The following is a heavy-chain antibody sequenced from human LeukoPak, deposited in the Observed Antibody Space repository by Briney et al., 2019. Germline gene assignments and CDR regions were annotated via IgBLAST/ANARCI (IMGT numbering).Heavy chain of an antibody. D-gene: IGHD4-17*01. CDR3: ARDPYGDYYFDY. CDR1: GFTFSTYS. V-gene: IGHV3-30-3*01. CDR2: ISYDGDNK. J-gene: IGHJ4*02. Sequence: PGGSLRLSCAASGFTFSTYSMHWVRQAPGKGLEWVAVISYDGDNKYYADSVKGRFTISRGSSKYMLYLQMNGLRADDTAIYYCARDPYGDYYFDYWGQGTLVTVSS.